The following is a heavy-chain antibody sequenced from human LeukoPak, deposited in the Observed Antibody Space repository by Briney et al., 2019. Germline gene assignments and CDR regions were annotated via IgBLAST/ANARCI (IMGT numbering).Heavy chain of an antibody. D-gene: IGHD1-1*01. J-gene: IGHJ4*02. CDR3: ARDPTPYNDGQEDY. V-gene: IGHV4-34*01. CDR2: INHSGSP. CDR1: GGSFSGDY. Sequence: PSETLSLTCAVYGGSFSGDYWSWIRQPPGKGLEWIGEINHSGSPNYNPSLKSRVTMSVDTSKNQFSLNLSSVTAADTAVYYCARDPTPYNDGQEDYWGQGTLVTVSS.